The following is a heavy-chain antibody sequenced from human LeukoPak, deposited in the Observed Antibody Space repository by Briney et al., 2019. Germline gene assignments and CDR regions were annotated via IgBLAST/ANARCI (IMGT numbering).Heavy chain of an antibody. CDR1: GFTFSSYA. CDR3: ARESRAFDI. Sequence: GGSLRLSCAASGFTFSSYAMHWVRQAPGKGLEWVAVISYDGSNKYFADFVKGRFTICRDNSKNTLYLQMNSLRAEDTAVYYCARESRAFDIWGQGTMVTVSS. CDR2: ISYDGSNK. V-gene: IGHV3-30-3*01. J-gene: IGHJ3*02.